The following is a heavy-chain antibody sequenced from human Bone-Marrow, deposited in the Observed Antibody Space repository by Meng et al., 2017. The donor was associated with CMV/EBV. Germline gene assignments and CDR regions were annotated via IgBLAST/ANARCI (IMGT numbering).Heavy chain of an antibody. CDR2: IIPFFGTA. CDR3: AREKYWSGYSNYYYGMDV. D-gene: IGHD3-3*01. Sequence: SVKVSCKASGYTFTSYYMHWVRQAPGQGLEWMGGIIPFFGTANYAQKFQGRVTITTDESTSTAYMELSSLRSEDTAVYYGAREKYWSGYSNYYYGMDVWGQGTTVTVSS. CDR1: GYTFTSYY. J-gene: IGHJ6*02. V-gene: IGHV1-69*05.